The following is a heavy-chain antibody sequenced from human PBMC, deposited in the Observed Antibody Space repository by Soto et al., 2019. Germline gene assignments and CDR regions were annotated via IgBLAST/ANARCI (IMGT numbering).Heavy chain of an antibody. CDR3: ARGRASWYWDF. Sequence: ASVKVSFKTFGYTFTNYVIHWVRQAPGQGLEWMGWINAGTGNTKYSQKLQDRLTISRDTSAATAYLDLSRLASEDTAVYYCARGRASWYWDFWGHGTLVTVSS. D-gene: IGHD2-8*02. CDR1: GYTFTNYV. CDR2: INAGTGNT. V-gene: IGHV1-3*01. J-gene: IGHJ4*01.